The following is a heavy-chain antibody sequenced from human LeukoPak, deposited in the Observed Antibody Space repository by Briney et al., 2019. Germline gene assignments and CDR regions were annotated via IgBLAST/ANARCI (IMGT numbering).Heavy chain of an antibody. Sequence: GGSLRLSCAASGFTFSSYAMSWVRQAPGKGLEWVSAISGSGGSTYYADSVKGRFTISRDNSKNTLYLQMNSLRAEDTAVYYCAKDGGDCSSTSCSPGGYAFDIWGQGTMVTVSS. V-gene: IGHV3-23*01. CDR3: AKDGGDCSSTSCSPGGYAFDI. CDR2: ISGSGGST. J-gene: IGHJ3*02. D-gene: IGHD2-2*01. CDR1: GFTFSSYA.